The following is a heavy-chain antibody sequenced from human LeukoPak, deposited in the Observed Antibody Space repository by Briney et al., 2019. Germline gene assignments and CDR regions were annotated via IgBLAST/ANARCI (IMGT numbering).Heavy chain of an antibody. J-gene: IGHJ4*02. CDR3: AREGARWNDVPIDY. CDR1: GGSISSGSYY. V-gene: IGHV4-61*02. Sequence: SETLSLTCTVSGGSISSGSYYWSWIRQPAGKGLEWIVRIYTSGSTNYNPSLKSRVTISVDTSKNQFSLKLSSVTAADTAVYYCAREGARWNDVPIDYWGQGTLVTVSS. CDR2: IYTSGST. D-gene: IGHD1-1*01.